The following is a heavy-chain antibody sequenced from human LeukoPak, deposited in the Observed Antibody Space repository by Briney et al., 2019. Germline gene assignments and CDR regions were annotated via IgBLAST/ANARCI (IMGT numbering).Heavy chain of an antibody. D-gene: IGHD6-19*01. V-gene: IGHV1-3*01. J-gene: IGHJ4*02. CDR3: ARSTAVAGIYYFGY. CDR2: INAGNGNT. CDR1: GYTFTSYA. Sequence: DSVTVSCKASGYTFTSYAMHWVRQAPGQRLEWMGWINAGNGNTKYSHNIQGRVTMTRDTSASTAYMELSSLRSEDTAVYYCARSTAVAGIYYFGYWGQGTLVTVSS.